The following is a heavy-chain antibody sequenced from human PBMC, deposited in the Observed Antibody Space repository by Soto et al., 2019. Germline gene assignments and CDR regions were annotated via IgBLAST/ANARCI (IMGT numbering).Heavy chain of an antibody. CDR1: GFTFSSYG. V-gene: IGHV3-30*18. Sequence: GGSLRLSCAASGFTFSSYGMHWVRQAPGKGLVWVAVISYDGSNKYYADSVKGRFTISRDNSKNTLYLQMNSLRAEDTAVYYCAKEDGSSWYSGMDVWGQGPTVTVAS. D-gene: IGHD6-13*01. J-gene: IGHJ6*02. CDR3: AKEDGSSWYSGMDV. CDR2: ISYDGSNK.